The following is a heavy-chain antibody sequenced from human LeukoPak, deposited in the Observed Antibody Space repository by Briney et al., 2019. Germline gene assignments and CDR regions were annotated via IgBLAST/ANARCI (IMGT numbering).Heavy chain of an antibody. D-gene: IGHD3-22*01. V-gene: IGHV1-69*01. J-gene: IGHJ4*02. CDR3: ARFYYDSSGHAPADY. CDR2: IIPIFGTA. Sequence: ASVKVSCKASGGTFSSYAISWVRQAPGQGLEWMGGIIPIFGTANYAQKFQGRVTITADESTSTAYMELSSLRSEDTAGYYCARFYYDSSGHAPADYWGQGTLVTVSS. CDR1: GGTFSSYA.